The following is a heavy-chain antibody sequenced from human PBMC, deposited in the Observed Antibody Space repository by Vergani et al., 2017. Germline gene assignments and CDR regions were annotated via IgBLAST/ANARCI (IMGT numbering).Heavy chain of an antibody. J-gene: IGHJ4*02. Sequence: EVQLVESGGGVVQPGGSLRLSCAASGFTFDDYAMHWVRQAPGKGLVWVSLISGDGGSTYYADSVKGRFTISRDNSKNSLFLQMNSLRTEDTALYYCAKDISYGGNPLDYWGQGTLVTVSS. CDR2: ISGDGGST. CDR3: AKDISYGGNPLDY. V-gene: IGHV3-43*02. CDR1: GFTFDDYA. D-gene: IGHD4-23*01.